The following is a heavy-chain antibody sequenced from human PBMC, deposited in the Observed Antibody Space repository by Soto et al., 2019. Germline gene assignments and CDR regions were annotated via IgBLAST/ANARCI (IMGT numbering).Heavy chain of an antibody. CDR3: ARGGDTTSYAFEI. CDR2: TYYRSKWYN. D-gene: IGHD3-16*01. V-gene: IGHV6-1*01. J-gene: IGHJ3*02. CDR1: GDSVSSNSAA. Sequence: SQTLSLTCAISGDSVSSNSAAWNWIRQSQSRGVEWLGRTYYRSKWYNDYAVSVKSRITITPDTFKNQFSLQLNSVTPEDTAVYYCARGGDTTSYAFEIWGQGTMVTVSS.